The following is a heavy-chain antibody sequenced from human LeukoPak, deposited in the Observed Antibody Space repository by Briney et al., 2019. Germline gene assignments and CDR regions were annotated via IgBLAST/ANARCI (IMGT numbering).Heavy chain of an antibody. Sequence: ASVTVSCKASGYTFTSYGISWVRQAPGQGLEWMGWISAYNGNTNYAQKLQGRVTMTTDTSTSTAYMELRSLRSDDTAVYYYSRDSTSFTIFGVVTSDYWGQGTLVTVSS. V-gene: IGHV1-18*01. CDR3: SRDSTSFTIFGVVTSDY. J-gene: IGHJ4*02. CDR2: ISAYNGNT. D-gene: IGHD3-3*01. CDR1: GYTFTSYG.